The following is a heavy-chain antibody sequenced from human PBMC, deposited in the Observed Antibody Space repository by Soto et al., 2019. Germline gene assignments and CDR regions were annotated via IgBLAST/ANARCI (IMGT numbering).Heavy chain of an antibody. Sequence: KPSETLSLTCTVSGGSISSSSYYWGWIRQPPGKGLEWIGSIYYSGSTYYNPSLKSRVTISVDTSKNQFSLKLSSVTAADTAVYYCARSNVFITMIVVNWFDPWGQGTLVTVSS. CDR3: ARSNVFITMIVVNWFDP. CDR2: IYYSGST. V-gene: IGHV4-39*01. D-gene: IGHD3-22*01. J-gene: IGHJ5*02. CDR1: GGSISSSSYY.